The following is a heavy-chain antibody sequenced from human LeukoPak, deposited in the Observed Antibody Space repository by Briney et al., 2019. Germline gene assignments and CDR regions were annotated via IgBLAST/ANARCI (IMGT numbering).Heavy chain of an antibody. Sequence: GESLKISCKGYGYSFSSYWIAWVRQAPGKGPEWMGIIYPGDSDTRYSPSFQGQVTISADKSISTAYLQWSSLKASDTAMYYCARPKEHGDYVHDAFDIWGQGTMVTVSS. D-gene: IGHD4-17*01. CDR3: ARPKEHGDYVHDAFDI. J-gene: IGHJ3*02. CDR2: IYPGDSDT. CDR1: GYSFSSYW. V-gene: IGHV5-51*01.